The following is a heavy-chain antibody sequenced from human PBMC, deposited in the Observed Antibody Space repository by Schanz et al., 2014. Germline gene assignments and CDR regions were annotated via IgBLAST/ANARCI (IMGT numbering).Heavy chain of an antibody. V-gene: IGHV4-31*02. Sequence: QVQLVESGGGLVKPGGSLRLSCAASGFTFSDYYMSWIRQAPGKGLEWIGFISYSGSTYYNPSLKSRVTISVDTSKNQFSLNLSSATAADTAVYYCARDRGRGDLPGDIWGQGTMVTVSS. CDR1: GFTFSDYY. CDR2: ISYSGST. D-gene: IGHD4-17*01. CDR3: ARDRGRGDLPGDI. J-gene: IGHJ3*02.